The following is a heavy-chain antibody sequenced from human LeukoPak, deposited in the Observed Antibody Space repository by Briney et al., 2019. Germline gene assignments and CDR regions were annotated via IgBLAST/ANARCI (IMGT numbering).Heavy chain of an antibody. CDR3: ARGTTGGAAAGFDY. V-gene: IGHV3-33*08. D-gene: IGHD6-13*01. J-gene: IGHJ4*02. CDR2: IWYDGSNK. CDR1: GFTFSSYG. Sequence: GGSLRLSCAASGFTFSSYGMHWVRQAPGKGLEWVAVIWYDGSNKYYADSVKGRFTISRDNSKNTLYLQMNSLRAEDTGVYFCARGTTGGAAAGFDYWGQGTLVTVSS.